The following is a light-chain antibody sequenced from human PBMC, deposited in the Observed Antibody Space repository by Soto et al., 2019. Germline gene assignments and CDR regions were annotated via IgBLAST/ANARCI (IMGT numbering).Light chain of an antibody. CDR3: QQYNNWPRT. V-gene: IGKV3-15*01. CDR2: GAS. CDR1: QSVSSN. J-gene: IGKJ2*01. Sequence: EIVMTQSPATLSVSPGERATLSCRASQSVSSNLAWYQQKPAQAPRLLIYGASTRATGIPARFSGSGSGTEFTLTISSLQSEDFAVYDCQQYNNWPRTFGQGTKLEIK.